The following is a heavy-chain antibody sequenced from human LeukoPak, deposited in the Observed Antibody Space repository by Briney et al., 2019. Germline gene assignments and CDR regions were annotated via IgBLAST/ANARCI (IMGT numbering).Heavy chain of an antibody. Sequence: SETPSLTCTVSGGSINSFSYYWSWIRQHPGKGLEWDGYIHSSGNTYYNPSLKSRVTISVDTSKNQFSLNLTSVTAADTAVYYCARRGTYYFDYWGQGTLVTVSS. J-gene: IGHJ4*02. CDR2: IHSSGNT. V-gene: IGHV4-31*03. CDR1: GGSINSFSYY. CDR3: ARRGTYYFDY. D-gene: IGHD3-16*01.